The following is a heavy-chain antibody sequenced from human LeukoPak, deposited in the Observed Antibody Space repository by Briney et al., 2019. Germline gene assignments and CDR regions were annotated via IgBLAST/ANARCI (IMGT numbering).Heavy chain of an antibody. Sequence: PGGSLRLSCAASGFTFSDYYMSWIRQAPGKGLEWVSYISSSGSTIYYADSVKGRFTISRDNAKNSLYLQMNSLRAEDTAVYYCARVTTMVRGVIIEFLDYWGQGTLVTVSS. CDR3: ARVTTMVRGVIIEFLDY. V-gene: IGHV3-11*04. CDR2: ISSSGSTI. D-gene: IGHD3-10*01. J-gene: IGHJ4*02. CDR1: GFTFSDYY.